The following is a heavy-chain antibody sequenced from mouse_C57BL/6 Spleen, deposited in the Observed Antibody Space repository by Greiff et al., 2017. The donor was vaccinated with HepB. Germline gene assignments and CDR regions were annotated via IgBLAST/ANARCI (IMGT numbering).Heavy chain of an antibody. V-gene: IGHV1-22*01. CDR2: INPNNGGT. D-gene: IGHD1-1*01. CDR1: GYTFTDYN. CDR3: ARSYYYGSSYYFDY. Sequence: VQLKQSGPELVKPGASVKMSCKASGYTFTDYNMHWVKQSHGKSLEWIGYINPNNGGTSYNQKFKGKATLTVNKSSSTAYMELRSLTSEDSAVYYCARSYYYGSSYYFDYWGQGTTLTVSS. J-gene: IGHJ2*01.